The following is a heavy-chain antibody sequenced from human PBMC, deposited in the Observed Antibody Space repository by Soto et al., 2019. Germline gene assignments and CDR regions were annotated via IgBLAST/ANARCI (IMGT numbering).Heavy chain of an antibody. CDR2: IIPIFGTA. V-gene: IGHV1-69*13. Sequence: GASVKVSCKASGRTFSSYAISWVRQAPGQGLERMGGIIPIFGTANYAQKFQGRVTITADESTSTAYMELSSLRSEDTAVYYCARARRKDDILTGYYTPPAYWGQGTLVTVSS. CDR1: GRTFSSYA. J-gene: IGHJ4*02. CDR3: ARARRKDDILTGYYTPPAY. D-gene: IGHD3-9*01.